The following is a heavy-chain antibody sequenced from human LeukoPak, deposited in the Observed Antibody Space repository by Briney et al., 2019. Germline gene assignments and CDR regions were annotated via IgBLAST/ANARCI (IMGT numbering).Heavy chain of an antibody. D-gene: IGHD6-13*01. CDR2: IYHSGST. CDR1: GGSISSGGYY. V-gene: IGHV4-30-2*01. Sequence: PSETLSLTCTVSGGSISSGGYYWSWIRQPPGKGLEWIGYIYHSGSTYYNPSLKSRVTISVDRSKNQFSLKLSSVTAADTAVYYCAREGIAAAGTRFNWFDPWGQGTLVTVSS. J-gene: IGHJ5*02. CDR3: AREGIAAAGTRFNWFDP.